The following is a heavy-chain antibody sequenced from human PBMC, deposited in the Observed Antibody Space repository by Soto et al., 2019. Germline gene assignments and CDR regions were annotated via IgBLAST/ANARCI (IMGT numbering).Heavy chain of an antibody. J-gene: IGHJ6*03. Sequence: ASVKVSCKASGYTFTSYYMHWVRQAPGQGLEWMGIINPSGGSTSYAQKFQGRVTMTRDTSTSTVYMELSSLRSEDTAVYYCARDLGYCSSTSCYDYYYYYMDVWGKGTTVTVSS. D-gene: IGHD2-2*01. V-gene: IGHV1-46*01. CDR3: ARDLGYCSSTSCYDYYYYYMDV. CDR2: INPSGGST. CDR1: GYTFTSYY.